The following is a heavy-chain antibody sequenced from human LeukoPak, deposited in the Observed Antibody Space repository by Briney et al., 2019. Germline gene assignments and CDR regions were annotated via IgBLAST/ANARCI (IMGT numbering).Heavy chain of an antibody. J-gene: IGHJ4*02. CDR2: IGVSGGNT. CDR3: AKDSSASFYCGGGACYSNY. D-gene: IGHD2-15*01. Sequence: GGSLRLSCAASGFIFSSYSMSWVRQAPGKGLEWVSAIGVSGGNTYYADSVKGRFTISRDNSKNTLYLQMNSLRTEDTAVYYCAKDSSASFYCGGGACYSNYWGQGTLVTVSS. CDR1: GFIFSSYS. V-gene: IGHV3-23*01.